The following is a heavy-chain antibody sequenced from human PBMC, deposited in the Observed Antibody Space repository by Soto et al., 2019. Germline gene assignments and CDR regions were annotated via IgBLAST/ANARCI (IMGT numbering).Heavy chain of an antibody. Sequence: GSLRLSCAASGFTFSSYAMSWVRQAPGKGLEWVSAISGSGGSTYYADSVKGRFAISRDNSKNTLYLQMNSLRAEDTAVYYCAKLEYCGGDCYSSFDYWGQGTLVTVSS. V-gene: IGHV3-23*01. CDR3: AKLEYCGGDCYSSFDY. CDR1: GFTFSSYA. CDR2: ISGSGGST. J-gene: IGHJ4*02. D-gene: IGHD2-21*02.